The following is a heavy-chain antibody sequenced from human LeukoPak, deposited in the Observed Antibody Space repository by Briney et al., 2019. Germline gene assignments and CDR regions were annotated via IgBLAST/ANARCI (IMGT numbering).Heavy chain of an antibody. CDR3: ARENYDFLTGKYYYYMDV. V-gene: IGHV4-34*01. CDR2: INHSGST. CDR1: GGSFSGYY. J-gene: IGHJ6*03. Sequence: SSETLSLTCAVYGGSFSGYYWSWIRQPPGKGLEWIGEINHSGSTNYNPSLKSRVTISVDTSKNQFSLKLSSVTAADTAVYYCARENYDFLTGKYYYYMDVWGKGTTVTISS. D-gene: IGHD3-9*01.